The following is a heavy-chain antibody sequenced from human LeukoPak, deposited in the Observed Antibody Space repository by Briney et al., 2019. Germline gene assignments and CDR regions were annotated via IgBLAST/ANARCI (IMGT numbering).Heavy chain of an antibody. Sequence: SETLSLTCTVSGGSMNNYYWTWIRQPPRKGLEWVGHTHYSGSTNYNPSLKSRVTISGDTSKNQFSLKLSSVTAADTAVYYCARDRYMDVWGKGTTVTVSS. CDR1: GGSMNNYY. J-gene: IGHJ6*03. CDR2: THYSGST. CDR3: ARDRYMDV. V-gene: IGHV4-59*01.